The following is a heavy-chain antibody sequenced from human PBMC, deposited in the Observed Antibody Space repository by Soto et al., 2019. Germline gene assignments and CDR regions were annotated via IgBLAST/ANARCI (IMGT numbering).Heavy chain of an antibody. CDR3: ATHPRPSYFDY. D-gene: IGHD6-6*01. CDR2: IYYSGST. V-gene: IGHV4-39*07. CDR1: GGSISSSSYY. Sequence: SETLSLTCTVSGGSISSSSYYWGWIRQPPGKGLEWIGSIYYSGSTYYNPSLKSRVTISVDTSKNQFSLKLSSVTAADTAVYYCATHPRPSYFDYWGQGTLVTVSS. J-gene: IGHJ4*02.